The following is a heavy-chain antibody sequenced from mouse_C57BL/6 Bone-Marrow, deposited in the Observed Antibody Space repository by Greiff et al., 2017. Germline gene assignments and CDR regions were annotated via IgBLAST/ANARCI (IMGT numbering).Heavy chain of an antibody. V-gene: IGHV10-3*01. CDR2: IRSKSSNYAT. CDR3: VIMRGAWCAY. J-gene: IGHJ3*01. CDR1: GFTFNTYA. Sequence: EVQRVESGGGLVQPKGSLKLSCAASGFTFNTYAMHWVRQAPGKGLEWVARIRSKSSNYATYYADSVKDRFTISRDDSQSLLYLKMNNLKTEDTAMCYCVIMRGAWCAYWGKGPLVTVSA.